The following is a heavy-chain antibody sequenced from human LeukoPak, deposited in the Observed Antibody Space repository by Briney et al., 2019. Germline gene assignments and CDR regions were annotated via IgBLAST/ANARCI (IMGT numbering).Heavy chain of an antibody. V-gene: IGHV1-2*02. Sequence: GASVKVSCTASGYTFAGCNMHWVRLAPGQGLEWMGWINPNSGGTNYAQKFQGRVTMTRDTSISTAYMELSRLRSDDTAVYYCARVNYYDSSGYYLYYFDYWGQGTLVTVSS. CDR3: ARVNYYDSSGYYLYYFDY. J-gene: IGHJ4*02. D-gene: IGHD3-22*01. CDR1: GYTFAGCN. CDR2: INPNSGGT.